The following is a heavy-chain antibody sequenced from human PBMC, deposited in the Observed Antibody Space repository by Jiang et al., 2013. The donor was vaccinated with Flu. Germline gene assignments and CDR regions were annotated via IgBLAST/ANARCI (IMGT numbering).Heavy chain of an antibody. V-gene: IGHV2-70*04. D-gene: IGHD5-24*01. CDR1: GFSLSTRGMR. CDR2: IDWDDDK. CDR3: ARSRTLQSLWYFDL. J-gene: IGHJ2*01. Sequence: KPTQTLTLTCTFSGFSLSTRGMRVSWIRQPPGKALEWLARIDWDDDKFYSTSLKTRLTISKDTSKNQVVLTMTNVDPVDTATYYCARSRTLQSLWYFDLWGRGTLVTVSS.